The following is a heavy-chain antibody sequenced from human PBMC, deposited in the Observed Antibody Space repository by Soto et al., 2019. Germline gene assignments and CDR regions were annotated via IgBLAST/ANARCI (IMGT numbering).Heavy chain of an antibody. V-gene: IGHV3-21*01. CDR1: GFTFSSYS. D-gene: IGHD1-26*01. J-gene: IGHJ3*02. CDR2: ISSSSSYI. CDR3: ARGGSYYAFDI. Sequence: GGSLRLSCAASGFTFSSYSMNWVRQAPGKGLEWVSSISSSSSYIYYADSVKGRFTISRDNAKNSLYLQMNSLRAEDAAVYYCARGGSYYAFDIWGQGTMVTVSS.